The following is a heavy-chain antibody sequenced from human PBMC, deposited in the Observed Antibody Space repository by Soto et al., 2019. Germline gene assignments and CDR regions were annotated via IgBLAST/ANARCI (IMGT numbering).Heavy chain of an antibody. Sequence: SETLSLTCTVSGASMKDYYWSWIRQPPGRGMEWIGYIYYSGSSNHNPSLKSRVTMAVDTSKNQFSLKLNSVSAADTAVYYCARLVGNWYFDVWGHGTLVT. CDR1: GASMKDYY. CDR3: ARLVGNWYFDV. CDR2: IYYSGSS. J-gene: IGHJ2*01. D-gene: IGHD1-1*01. V-gene: IGHV4-59*01.